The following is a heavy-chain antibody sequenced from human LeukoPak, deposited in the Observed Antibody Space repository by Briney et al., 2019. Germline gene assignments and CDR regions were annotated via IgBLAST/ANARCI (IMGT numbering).Heavy chain of an antibody. D-gene: IGHD3-3*01. J-gene: IGHJ5*02. CDR2: IYYSGST. Sequence: SETLSLTCTVSGGSISSYYWSWIRQPPGKGLEWIGYIYYSGSTNYNPSLKSRVTISVDTSKNQFSLKLSSVTAADTAVYYCARDGGHDCWRNVRHGSRPYNWFDPWGQGTLVTVSS. V-gene: IGHV4-59*01. CDR1: GGSISSYY. CDR3: ARDGGHDCWRNVRHGSRPYNWFDP.